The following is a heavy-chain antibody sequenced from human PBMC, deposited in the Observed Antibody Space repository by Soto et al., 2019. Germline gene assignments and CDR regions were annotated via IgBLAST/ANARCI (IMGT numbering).Heavy chain of an antibody. D-gene: IGHD6-6*01. CDR1: GGSISSYY. CDR3: ARSVRRQTPGAFDI. V-gene: IGHV4-59*01. CDR2: IYYSGST. Sequence: SETLSLTCTVSGGSISSYYWSWIRQPPGKGLEWIGYIYYSGSTNYNPSLKSRVTISVDTSKNQFSLKLSSVTAADTAVYYCARSVRRQTPGAFDIWGQGTMVTV. J-gene: IGHJ3*02.